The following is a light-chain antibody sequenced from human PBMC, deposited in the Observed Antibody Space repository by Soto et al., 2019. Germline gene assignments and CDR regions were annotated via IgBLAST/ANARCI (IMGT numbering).Light chain of an antibody. CDR1: QSISAY. CDR3: QQTYNLPLT. V-gene: IGKV1-39*01. CDR2: AAS. Sequence: DIQMTQSPSSLSASVGDRVTITCRASQSISAYLNWYQHKPGKAPKLLIYAASSLQGGVPSRFSGSGSGTDFILAISSLQPEDFATYYCQQTYNLPLTFGGGTKVEIK. J-gene: IGKJ4*01.